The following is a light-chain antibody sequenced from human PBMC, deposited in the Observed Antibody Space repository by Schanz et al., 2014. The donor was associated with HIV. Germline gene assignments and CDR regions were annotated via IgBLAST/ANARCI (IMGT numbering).Light chain of an antibody. CDR3: QQYGNSPLT. Sequence: EIVLTQSPGSLSLSPGERATLSCRASQSVTSGYLAWYQRKPGQAPRLLIYGTSTRATGIPARFSSSGSGTDFTLTISRLEPEDFAVYYCQQYGNSPLTFGGGTKVEIK. CDR2: GTS. J-gene: IGKJ4*01. V-gene: IGKV3-20*01. CDR1: QSVTSGY.